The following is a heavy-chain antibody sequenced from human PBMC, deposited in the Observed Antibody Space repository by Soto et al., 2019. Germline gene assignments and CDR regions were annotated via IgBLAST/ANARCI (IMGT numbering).Heavy chain of an antibody. Sequence: QVHLQESGPGLVTPSGTLSLTCTVSGDSISSHDWWSWVRQPPGKAMEWIGEIHHSGGTNYKPSRRSRLTSSVDNSKNHFSVKLSSVTAADTAIYYCVQNGYYSLESWGQGTPVTVSS. CDR3: VQNGYYSLES. CDR2: IHHSGGT. V-gene: IGHV4-4*02. D-gene: IGHD3-3*01. CDR1: GDSISSHDW. J-gene: IGHJ4*02.